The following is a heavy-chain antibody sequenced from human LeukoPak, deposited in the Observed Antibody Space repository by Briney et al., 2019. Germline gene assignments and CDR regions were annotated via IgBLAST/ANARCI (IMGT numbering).Heavy chain of an antibody. CDR2: ISDYGGST. V-gene: IGHV3-64D*06. CDR3: ARFLGRITISGVVPYGMDV. D-gene: IGHD3-3*01. CDR1: GFTFSIYA. Sequence: GGSLRLSCSASGFTFSIYAMHWVRQAPGKGLEYVSGISDYGGSTYYADSVKGRFTISRDNSKNTLYLQMSSLTPEDTARYYCARFLGRITISGVVPYGMDVWGQGTTVTVSS. J-gene: IGHJ6*02.